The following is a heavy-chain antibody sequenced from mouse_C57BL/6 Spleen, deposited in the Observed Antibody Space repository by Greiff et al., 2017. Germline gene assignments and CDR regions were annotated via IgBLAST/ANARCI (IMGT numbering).Heavy chain of an antibody. J-gene: IGHJ3*01. CDR1: GYTFTSYW. CDR2: IDPSDSYT. CDR3: AREDWFAD. V-gene: IGHV1-59*01. Sequence: QVQLQQPGAELVRPGTSVKLSCKASGYTFTSYWMHWVKQRPGQGLEWIGVIDPSDSYTNYNQKFKGKATLTVDTSSSTAYMQLSSLTSEDSAVYYCAREDWFADWGQGTLVTVSA.